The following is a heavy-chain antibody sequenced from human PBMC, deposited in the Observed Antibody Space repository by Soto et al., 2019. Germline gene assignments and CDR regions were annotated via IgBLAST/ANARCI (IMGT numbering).Heavy chain of an antibody. J-gene: IGHJ3*02. CDR2: TYYRSKWYN. D-gene: IGHD6-13*01. Sequence: PSQTLSLTCAISGDSVSSNSAAWNWTRQSPSRGLEWLGRTYYRSKWYNDYAVSVKSRITINPDTSKNQFSLQLNSVTPEDTAVYYCARNQIPRSAYSSSSGKNAFDIWGQGTMVTVSS. CDR1: GDSVSSNSAA. V-gene: IGHV6-1*01. CDR3: ARNQIPRSAYSSSSGKNAFDI.